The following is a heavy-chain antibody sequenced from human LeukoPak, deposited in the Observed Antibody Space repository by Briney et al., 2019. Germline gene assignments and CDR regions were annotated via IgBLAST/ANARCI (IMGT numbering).Heavy chain of an antibody. D-gene: IGHD3-22*01. J-gene: IGHJ5*02. CDR1: GGSISSGGYY. CDR2: IYNSGSP. CDR3: ARGYYHDSNGYFWFDP. Sequence: SETLSLTCTVSGGSISSGGYYWSWIRQYPGKGLERFGYIYNSGSPYYNPSLKRRVTMSAAASKNQFSLKLYSVTAADTAVYYCARGYYHDSNGYFWFDPWGQGTLVTVSS. V-gene: IGHV4-31*03.